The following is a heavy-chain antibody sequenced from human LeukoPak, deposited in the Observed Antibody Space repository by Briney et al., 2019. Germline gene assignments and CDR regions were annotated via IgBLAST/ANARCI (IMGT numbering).Heavy chain of an antibody. J-gene: IGHJ6*03. CDR2: ISSSGSTI. Sequence: TGGSLRLSCAASGFTFSSYEMNWVRQAPGKGLEWVSYISSSGSTIYYADSVKGRFTISRDNAKNSLYLQMNSLRAEDTAVYYCASRRGQEGFNYYYYMGVWGKGTTVTVSS. V-gene: IGHV3-48*03. D-gene: IGHD3-10*01. CDR1: GFTFSSYE. CDR3: ASRRGQEGFNYYYYMGV.